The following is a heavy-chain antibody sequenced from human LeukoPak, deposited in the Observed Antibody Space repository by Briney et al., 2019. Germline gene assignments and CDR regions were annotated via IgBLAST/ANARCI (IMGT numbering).Heavy chain of an antibody. J-gene: IGHJ3*02. CDR1: GGSISSGGYY. CDR2: IYYSGST. Sequence: PSETLSLTCTVSGGSISSGGYYWSWIRQHPGKGREGIGYIYYSGSTYYNPSLKSRVTISVDTSKNQFSLKLSSVTAADAAVYYCARGGLVARAFDIWGQGTMVTVSS. V-gene: IGHV4-31*03. D-gene: IGHD5-12*01. CDR3: ARGGLVARAFDI.